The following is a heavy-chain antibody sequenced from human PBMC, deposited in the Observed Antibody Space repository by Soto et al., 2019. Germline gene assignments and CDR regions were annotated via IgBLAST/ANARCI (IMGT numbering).Heavy chain of an antibody. CDR2: IIPIFGTA. D-gene: IGHD5-12*01. Sequence: QVQLVQSGAEVKKPGSSVKVSCKASGGTFSSYAISWVRQAPGQGLEWMGGIIPIFGTANYAQKFQGRVTITXXEXTXXAYMELSSLRSEDTAVYYCARARRLWMGAVAWFDPWGQGTLVTVSS. J-gene: IGHJ5*02. CDR3: ARARRLWMGAVAWFDP. V-gene: IGHV1-69*05. CDR1: GGTFSSYA.